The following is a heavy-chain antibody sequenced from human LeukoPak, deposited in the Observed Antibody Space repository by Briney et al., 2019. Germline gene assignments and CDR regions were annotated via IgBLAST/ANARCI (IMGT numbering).Heavy chain of an antibody. D-gene: IGHD5-18*01. V-gene: IGHV3-30*04. Sequence: GGSLRLSCAASGFTFSSYATHWVRQAPGKGLEWVAVISYDGSNKYYADSVKGRFTISRDNSKNTLYLQMNSLRAEDTAVYYCARDTHTAMATGLCNYWGQGTLVTVSS. J-gene: IGHJ4*02. CDR2: ISYDGSNK. CDR3: ARDTHTAMATGLCNY. CDR1: GFTFSSYA.